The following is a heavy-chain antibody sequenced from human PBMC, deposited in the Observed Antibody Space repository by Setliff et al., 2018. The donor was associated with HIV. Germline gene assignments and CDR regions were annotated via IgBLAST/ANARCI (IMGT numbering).Heavy chain of an antibody. V-gene: IGHV3-74*01. CDR1: GFTSGFTFTNYW. CDR2: INSDGSST. Sequence: PGGSLRLSCAASGFTSGFTFTNYWMHWVRQAPGKGLVWVSGINSDGSSTNYADSVEGRFTISRDDAKNTLYLQMSSLRAEDTAVYYCVSSRSDFDYWGQGTLVTVSS. D-gene: IGHD6-13*01. CDR3: VSSRSDFDY. J-gene: IGHJ4*02.